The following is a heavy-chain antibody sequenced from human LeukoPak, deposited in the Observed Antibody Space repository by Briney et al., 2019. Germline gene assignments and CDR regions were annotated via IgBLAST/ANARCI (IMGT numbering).Heavy chain of an antibody. CDR3: ASLGWYGYYFDY. V-gene: IGHV4-34*01. J-gene: IGHJ4*02. Sequence: SETLSLTCAVYGGSFSGYYWSWIRQPPGKGLEWIGEINHSGSTNYNPSLKSRVTISVDTSKNQFSLKLSSVTAADTAVYYCASLGWYGYYFDYWGQGTLVSVSS. CDR2: INHSGST. D-gene: IGHD6-19*01. CDR1: GGSFSGYY.